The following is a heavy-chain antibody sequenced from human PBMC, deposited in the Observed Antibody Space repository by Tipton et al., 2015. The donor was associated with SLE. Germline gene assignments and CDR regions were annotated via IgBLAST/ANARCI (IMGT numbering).Heavy chain of an antibody. J-gene: IGHJ6*03. CDR1: GFTFSDYG. CDR3: AKDLTPDYYYMDV. Sequence: SLRLSCATSGFTFSDYGMHWVRQAPGKGLEWVAFIRYDGGNKYYADSVKGRFTISRDNSKNTLYLQMNSLRAEDTAVYYCAKDLTPDYYYMDVWGKGTTVTVSS. D-gene: IGHD3-16*01. CDR2: IRYDGGNK. V-gene: IGHV3-30*02.